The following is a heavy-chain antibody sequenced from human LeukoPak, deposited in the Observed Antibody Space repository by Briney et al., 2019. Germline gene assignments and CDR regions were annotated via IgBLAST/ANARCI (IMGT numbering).Heavy chain of an antibody. CDR3: TTDPQQLVPGLVDDAFDI. CDR1: GFTFSSYS. D-gene: IGHD6-13*01. Sequence: GGSLRLSCAASGFTFSSYSMNWVRQAPGKGLEWVSYISSSSSTIYYADSVKGRFTISRDNAKNSLYLQMNSLRAEDTAVYYCTTDPQQLVPGLVDDAFDIWGQGTMVTVSS. J-gene: IGHJ3*02. CDR2: ISSSSSTI. V-gene: IGHV3-48*01.